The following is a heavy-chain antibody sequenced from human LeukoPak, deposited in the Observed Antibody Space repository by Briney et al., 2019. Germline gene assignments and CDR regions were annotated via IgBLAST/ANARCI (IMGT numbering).Heavy chain of an antibody. Sequence: ASVKVSCKASGYTFTSYDFNWVRQATGQRPEGMGWMSPNSGDTGYAQKFQDRVTMTRNTSISTAYMELSSLRSDDTAVYYCARGPPTWGYAYWGPGTLVTVSS. V-gene: IGHV1-8*01. CDR3: ARGPPTWGYAY. CDR2: MSPNSGDT. CDR1: GYTFTSYD. J-gene: IGHJ4*02. D-gene: IGHD7-27*01.